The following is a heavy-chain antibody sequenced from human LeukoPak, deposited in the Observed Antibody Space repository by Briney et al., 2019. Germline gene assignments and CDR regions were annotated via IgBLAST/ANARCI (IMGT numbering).Heavy chain of an antibody. J-gene: IGHJ4*02. CDR1: GLTFSDYA. V-gene: IGHV3-23*01. D-gene: IGHD2-15*01. CDR3: AKDYSDSRVADVFFEY. Sequence: GGSLRLSCAASGLTFSDYAMSWFRQAPGKGVEWVSGITSGFTPHYADSVKGRFTISRENSKNTFHLQLNSLRAEDTAVYYCAKDYSDSRVADVFFEYWGQGTLVTVSS. CDR2: ITSGFTP.